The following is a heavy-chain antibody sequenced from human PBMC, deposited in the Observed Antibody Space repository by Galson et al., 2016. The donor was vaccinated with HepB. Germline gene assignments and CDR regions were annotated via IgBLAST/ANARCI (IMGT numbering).Heavy chain of an antibody. CDR3: ARDLGVYEGTMGRMYYFDY. CDR1: GFTFSSYA. D-gene: IGHD4/OR15-4a*01. V-gene: IGHV3-30-3*01. Sequence: SLRLSCAGSGFTFSSYAIHWVRQAPGKGLEWVAVISYDGSNKYYADSVKGRFTISRDNSKNTLYLQMNSLRAEDTAVYYCARDLGVYEGTMGRMYYFDYWGQGTLVTVSS. J-gene: IGHJ4*02. CDR2: ISYDGSNK.